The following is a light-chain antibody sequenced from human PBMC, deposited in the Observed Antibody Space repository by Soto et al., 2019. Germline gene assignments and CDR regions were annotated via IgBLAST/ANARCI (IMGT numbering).Light chain of an antibody. V-gene: IGLV1-47*01. Sequence: QSVLTQPPSASGTPGQRVTICCSGSSSNIGSNYVYWYQQLPGTAPKLLIYRNNQRPSGVPDRFSGSKSGTSASLAISGLRSEDEDDYYCAVWDDCLSVLRVFGGGTKLTVL. J-gene: IGLJ3*02. CDR2: RNN. CDR1: SSNIGSNY. CDR3: AVWDDCLSVLRV.